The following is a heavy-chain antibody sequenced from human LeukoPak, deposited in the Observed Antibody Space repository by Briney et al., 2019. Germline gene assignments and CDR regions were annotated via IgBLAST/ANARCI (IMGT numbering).Heavy chain of an antibody. D-gene: IGHD6-19*01. V-gene: IGHV4-39*01. CDR3: ARFEAGNFDS. Sequence: KPPQTLSLTCTVSGDSIISSSRYSWGWIRQPPGKGLEWIGSIYYSGGTYYNASLTSRATISVDTSNNQFSLKLRSVTAADTAVYYCARFEAGNFDSWGQGTLVTVSS. CDR1: GDSIISSSRYS. CDR2: IYYSGGT. J-gene: IGHJ4*02.